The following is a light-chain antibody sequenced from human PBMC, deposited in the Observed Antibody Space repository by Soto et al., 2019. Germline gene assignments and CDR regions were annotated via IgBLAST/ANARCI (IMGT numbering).Light chain of an antibody. Sequence: EIVLTQSPGTLSLSPGERATLSCRASQSISSSYLAWYQHKPGQTPRLLIYGESSRATGIPDRFSGSGSGTDFTLTISRLEPEDFAVYYCQHYGSTPRTFGQGTKVEIK. J-gene: IGKJ1*01. CDR3: QHYGSTPRT. CDR1: QSISSSY. V-gene: IGKV3-20*01. CDR2: GES.